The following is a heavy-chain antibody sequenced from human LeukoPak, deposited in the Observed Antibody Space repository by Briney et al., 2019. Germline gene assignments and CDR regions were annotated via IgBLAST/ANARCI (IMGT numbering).Heavy chain of an antibody. CDR1: GFTFSSYG. CDR3: AKASREQQLLSPGY. CDR2: ISYDGSNK. Sequence: PGGSLRLSCAGSGFTFSSYGMHWVRQAPGKGLEWVAVISYDGSNKYYGDSVKGRFTISRDNSKNTLYLQMNSLRAEDTAVYYCAKASREQQLLSPGYWGQGTLVAVSS. D-gene: IGHD6-13*01. J-gene: IGHJ4*02. V-gene: IGHV3-30*18.